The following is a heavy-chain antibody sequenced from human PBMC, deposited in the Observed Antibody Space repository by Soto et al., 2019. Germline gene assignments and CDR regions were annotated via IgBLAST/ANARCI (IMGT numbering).Heavy chain of an antibody. CDR3: ARAVTTYYYDSSGYYSSPNWFDP. D-gene: IGHD3-22*01. CDR2: IYYSGST. J-gene: IGHJ5*02. Sequence: PSETLSLTCTVSGGSISSYYWSWIRQPPGKGLEWIGYIYYSGSTNYNPSLKSRVTISVDTSKNQFSLKLSSVTAADTAVYYCARAVTTYYYDSSGYYSSPNWFDPWGQGTLVTVPS. V-gene: IGHV4-59*01. CDR1: GGSISSYY.